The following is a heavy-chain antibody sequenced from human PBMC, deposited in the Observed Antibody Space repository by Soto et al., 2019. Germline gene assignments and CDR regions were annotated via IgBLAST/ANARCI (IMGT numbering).Heavy chain of an antibody. CDR3: AKNIYSSGWSYFDY. D-gene: IGHD6-19*01. J-gene: IGHJ4*02. CDR2: ISYDGSNK. Sequence: GGSLRLSCAASGFTFSSYGMHWVRQAPGKGLEWVAVISYDGSNKYYEDSVKGRLTISRDNSKNTLFLQMNSLRAEDTAVYYCAKNIYSSGWSYFDYWGQGDLVTVS. V-gene: IGHV3-30*18. CDR1: GFTFSSYG.